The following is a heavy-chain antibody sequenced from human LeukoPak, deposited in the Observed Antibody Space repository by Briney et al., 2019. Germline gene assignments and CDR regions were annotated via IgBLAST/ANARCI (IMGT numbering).Heavy chain of an antibody. CDR1: GFTFSSYA. D-gene: IGHD3-10*01. CDR3: AGSGLDAINYYGMDV. J-gene: IGHJ6*02. V-gene: IGHV3-30-3*01. Sequence: PGRSLRLSCAASGFTFSSYAMHWVRQAPGKGLEWVAVISYDGSNKYYADSVKGRFTISRDNSKNTLYLQMNSLRAEDTAVYYCAGSGLDAINYYGMDVWGQGTTVTVSS. CDR2: ISYDGSNK.